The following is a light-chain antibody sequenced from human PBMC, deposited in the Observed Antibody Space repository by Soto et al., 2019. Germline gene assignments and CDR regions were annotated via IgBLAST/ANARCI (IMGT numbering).Light chain of an antibody. J-gene: IGKJ4*01. CDR1: QNVDSN. Sequence: EMVMTQSPATLSVSPGESATLSCRASQNVDSNLAWFQQKPGQAPRLLIYGASTRAGGVPARFSGGGSGTEFTLTSTSLHSEYFAVYYWHQYNGWPRTFGEGTKVDIK. V-gene: IGKV3-15*01. CDR2: GAS. CDR3: HQYNGWPRT.